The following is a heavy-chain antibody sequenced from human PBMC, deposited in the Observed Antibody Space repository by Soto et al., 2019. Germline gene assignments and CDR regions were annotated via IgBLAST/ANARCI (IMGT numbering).Heavy chain of an antibody. CDR2: ISYDGSNK. V-gene: IGHV3-30*18. J-gene: IGHJ4*02. CDR1: GFTFSSYG. CDR3: AKPEHYYDSSGYTRSYFDY. D-gene: IGHD3-22*01. Sequence: PGGSLRLSCAASGFTFSSYGMHWVRQAPGKGLEWVAVISYDGSNKYYADSVKGRFTISRDNSKNTLYLQMNSLRAEDTAVYYCAKPEHYYDSSGYTRSYFDYWGQGT.